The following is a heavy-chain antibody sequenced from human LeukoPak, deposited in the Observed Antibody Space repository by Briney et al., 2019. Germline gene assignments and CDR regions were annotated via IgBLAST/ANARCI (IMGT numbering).Heavy chain of an antibody. CDR2: ISPYNGNT. CDR1: GYTFTNYA. CDR3: ARDHDSDDVDNGMDV. V-gene: IGHV1-18*01. D-gene: IGHD3-3*01. J-gene: IGHJ6*01. Sequence: ASVKVSCKASGYTFTNYAISWVRQAPGQGLEWMGWISPYNGNTNYAQNLQGRVTVTTDTSTATAYMELRSLRSDDTAVYYCARDHDSDDVDNGMDVWGQGTTVTVSS.